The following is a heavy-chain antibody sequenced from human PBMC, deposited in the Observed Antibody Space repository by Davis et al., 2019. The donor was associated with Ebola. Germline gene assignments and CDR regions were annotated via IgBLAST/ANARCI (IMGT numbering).Heavy chain of an antibody. CDR1: GFTFSTYW. D-gene: IGHD6-6*01. Sequence: GESLKISCAASGFTFSTYWMHWVRQIPGKGLVWVSRTNEDGTITNYADSVKGRFTISRDNAKNSLYLQMNSLRAEDTALYYCAKDIRMYSSSSPWFDPWGQGTLVTVSS. CDR2: TNEDGTIT. CDR3: AKDIRMYSSSSPWFDP. V-gene: IGHV3-74*01. J-gene: IGHJ5*02.